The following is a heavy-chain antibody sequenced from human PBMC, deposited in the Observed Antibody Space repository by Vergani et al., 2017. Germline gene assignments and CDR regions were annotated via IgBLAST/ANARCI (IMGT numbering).Heavy chain of an antibody. CDR2: VYFSGAT. J-gene: IGHJ4*02. Sequence: QLLLQESGPGLVKPSETLSLTCTVSGASINSRHYYWGWIRQPPGKGPEWIGSVYFSGATYYNPALKRRVTISADTSKNQFSLQLNSVTAADTAVYYCVKDYDIVTGYYSYYFDNWGQGILVTVSS. CDR3: VKDYDIVTGYYSYYFDN. D-gene: IGHD3-9*01. V-gene: IGHV4-39*01. CDR1: GASINSRHYY.